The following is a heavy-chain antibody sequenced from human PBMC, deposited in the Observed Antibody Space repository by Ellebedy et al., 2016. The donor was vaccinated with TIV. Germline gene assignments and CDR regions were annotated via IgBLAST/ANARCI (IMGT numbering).Heavy chain of an antibody. J-gene: IGHJ6*02. CDR3: ARVLGSRVFQLPVVMDV. CDR1: GTSISGSNYY. D-gene: IGHD1-7*01. CDR2: IYNKGGA. Sequence: SETLSLTXTVSGTSISGSNYYWGWIRQPPGKGLQWIGNIYNKGGAYYNRSLKSRVTISLDTSKKQFSLRLNSVTAADTATYYCARVLGSRVFQLPVVMDVWGRGTTVTVSS. V-gene: IGHV4-39*07.